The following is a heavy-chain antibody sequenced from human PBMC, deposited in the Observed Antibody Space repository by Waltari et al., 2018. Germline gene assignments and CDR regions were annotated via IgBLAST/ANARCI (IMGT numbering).Heavy chain of an antibody. CDR2: IIPIFGTP. Sequence: QVQLVQSGAEVKKPGSSVKVSCKASGGTFSNYVISWVRQAPGQGLEWMGGIIPIFGTPNYAQKFQGRVTIIADESTSTVYMELSSLTSEDTAVYYCARGLPGSTFRTEYDYWGQGTLVTVSS. V-gene: IGHV1-69*12. CDR3: ARGLPGSTFRTEYDY. CDR1: GGTFSNYV. D-gene: IGHD1-7*01. J-gene: IGHJ4*02.